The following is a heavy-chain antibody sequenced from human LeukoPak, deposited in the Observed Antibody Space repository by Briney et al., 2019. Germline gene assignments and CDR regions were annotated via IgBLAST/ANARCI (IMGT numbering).Heavy chain of an antibody. CDR1: GFTFSSYG. CDR2: ISYDGSNK. CDR3: GYCSSTRDYYGMDV. D-gene: IGHD2-2*01. Sequence: PGRSLRLSCAASGFTFSSYGMHWVRQAPGKGLEWVAVISYDGSNKYYADSVKGRFTISRDNSKNTLYLQMNSLRAEDTAVCYCGYCSSTRDYYGMDVWGQGTTVTVSS. V-gene: IGHV3-30*03. J-gene: IGHJ6*02.